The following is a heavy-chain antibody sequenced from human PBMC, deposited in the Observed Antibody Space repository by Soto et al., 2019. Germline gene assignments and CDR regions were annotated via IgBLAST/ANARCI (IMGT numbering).Heavy chain of an antibody. D-gene: IGHD3-22*01. Sequence: SGPTLVNPTQTLTLTCTFSGFSLSTSGVGVGWIRQPPGKALEWLALIYWNDDKRYSPTLKNRLTNTKDTSKNQVVLTMTNMDPVDTATYYCAQRRYYYDSSGYYFPNYGMDVWGQGTTVTVSS. CDR1: GFSLSTSGVG. CDR3: AQRRYYYDSSGYYFPNYGMDV. V-gene: IGHV2-5*01. J-gene: IGHJ6*02. CDR2: IYWNDDK.